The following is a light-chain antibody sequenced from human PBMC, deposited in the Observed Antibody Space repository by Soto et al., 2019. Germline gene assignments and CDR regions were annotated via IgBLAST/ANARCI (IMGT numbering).Light chain of an antibody. CDR3: TSYTSSTPFYV. V-gene: IGLV2-14*03. CDR2: DVS. CDR1: SSDVGGYNF. Sequence: QSVLTQPASVSGSPGQSITISCIGTSSDVGGYNFVSWYQQHPGEAPKLIIFDVSHRPSGISTRFSGSKSGNTASLTISGLQAEDEAEYYCTSYTSSTPFYVFGTGTKVTVL. J-gene: IGLJ1*01.